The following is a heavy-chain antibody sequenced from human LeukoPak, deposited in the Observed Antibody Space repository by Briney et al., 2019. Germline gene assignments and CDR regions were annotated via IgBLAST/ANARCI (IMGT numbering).Heavy chain of an antibody. V-gene: IGHV3-7*02. Sequence: GGSLRLSCAASGFSFSRYWMSWVRQAPRKGLEWVANIKEDGSVEYYVESVKGRFTISRDNAKNSLYLQMNSLRAEDTAAYYCAASITMFDYWGQGTLVTVSS. J-gene: IGHJ4*02. CDR1: GFSFSRYW. D-gene: IGHD3-10*01. CDR2: IKEDGSVE. CDR3: AASITMFDY.